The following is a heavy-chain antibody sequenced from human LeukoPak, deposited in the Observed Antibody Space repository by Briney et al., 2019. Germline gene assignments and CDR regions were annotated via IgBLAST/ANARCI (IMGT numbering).Heavy chain of an antibody. CDR1: GFTFSSYA. J-gene: IGHJ4*02. V-gene: IGHV3-30*04. Sequence: GGSLRLSCAASGFTFSSYAMHWVRQAPGKGLEWVAVISYDGSNKYYADSVKGRFTISRDNSKNTLYLQMNSLRAEDTAVYYSARDLLSFLVVVVAATPYFDYWGQGTLVTVSS. CDR3: ARDLLSFLVVVVAATPYFDY. CDR2: ISYDGSNK. D-gene: IGHD2-15*01.